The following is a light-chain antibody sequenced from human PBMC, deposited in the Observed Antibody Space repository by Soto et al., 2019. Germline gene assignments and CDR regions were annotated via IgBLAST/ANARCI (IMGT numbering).Light chain of an antibody. CDR1: SSNIGSAY. Sequence: QSVLTQPPSASGTPGQTVTISCSGSSSNIGSAYIYWYQHLPGTAPKLLIYRNNQRPSGVPDRFSASKSGTSASLAISGLRSEDEAEYYCAAWDDSLVVFGGGTKLTVL. J-gene: IGLJ2*01. V-gene: IGLV1-47*01. CDR3: AAWDDSLVV. CDR2: RNN.